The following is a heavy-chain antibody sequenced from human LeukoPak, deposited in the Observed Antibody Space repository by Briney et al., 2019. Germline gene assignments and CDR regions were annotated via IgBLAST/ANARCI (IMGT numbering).Heavy chain of an antibody. J-gene: IGHJ3*02. Sequence: SETLSLTCAVYGGSFSGYYWSWIRQAPGKGLEWIGEINHSGSTNYNPSLKSRVTISVDTSKNQFSLKLSSVTAADTAVYYCARAAYDSSGYDAFDIWGQGTMVTVSS. CDR3: ARAAYDSSGYDAFDI. V-gene: IGHV4-34*01. CDR1: GGSFSGYY. CDR2: INHSGST. D-gene: IGHD3-22*01.